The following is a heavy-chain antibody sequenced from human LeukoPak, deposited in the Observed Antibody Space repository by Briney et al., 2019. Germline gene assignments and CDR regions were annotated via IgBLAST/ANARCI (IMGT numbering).Heavy chain of an antibody. CDR1: GYTFTIYA. CDR2: INTNTGNP. D-gene: IGHD2-21*01. J-gene: IGHJ4*02. CDR3: ARVSPYPVFADDY. V-gene: IGHV7-4-1*02. Sequence: ASVTVSFTASGYTFTIYAMNWVRQAPGQGLEWMGWINTNTGNPTYAQGFTGRFAFSLDTSVSTAYLQISSLKAEDTAVYYCARVSPYPVFADDYWGQGTLVTVSS.